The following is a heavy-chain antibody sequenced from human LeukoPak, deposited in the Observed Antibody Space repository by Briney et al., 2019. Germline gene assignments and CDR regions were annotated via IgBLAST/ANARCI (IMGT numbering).Heavy chain of an antibody. CDR1: GGSISSYY. V-gene: IGHV4-4*07. CDR3: ARDLRYCSSTSCYWGFDP. Sequence: PSETLSLTCTVSGGSISSYYWSWIRQPAGKGLEWIGRIYTSGSTNYNPSLKSRVTMSVDTSKNQISLKLSSVTAADTAVYYCARDLRYCSSTSCYWGFDPWGQGTLVTVSS. J-gene: IGHJ5*02. CDR2: IYTSGST. D-gene: IGHD2-2*01.